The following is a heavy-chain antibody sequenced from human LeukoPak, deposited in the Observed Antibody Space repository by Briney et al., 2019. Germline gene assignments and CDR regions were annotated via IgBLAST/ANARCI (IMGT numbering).Heavy chain of an antibody. CDR3: VRGTGSYYDSGNSNFDY. J-gene: IGHJ4*02. CDR2: ISSSSNYL. V-gene: IGHV3-21*06. Sequence: GGSLRLSCAAPGFPFSSYSMHWVRQAPGKGLEWVSTISSSSNYLNHAESVKGRFTVSRENAKNSLYLEMNSLRVDDTAVYHCVRGTGSYYDSGNSNFDYWGQGALVAVSS. D-gene: IGHD3-10*01. CDR1: GFPFSSYS.